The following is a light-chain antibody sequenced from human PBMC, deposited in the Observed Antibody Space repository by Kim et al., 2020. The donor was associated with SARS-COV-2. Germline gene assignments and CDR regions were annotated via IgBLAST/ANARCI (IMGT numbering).Light chain of an antibody. CDR1: RSDIGSNF. CDR3: AAWDASLNDVL. V-gene: IGLV1-44*01. Sequence: QSVLTQPPSASGTPGQRVTISCSGSRSDIGSNFVSWYQQLPGRAPKLLIYSTDHRPSGVPDRFSGSKSGTSASLAISGFQSEDEADYYCAAWDASLNDVLFGGGTQLTVL. J-gene: IGLJ2*01. CDR2: STD.